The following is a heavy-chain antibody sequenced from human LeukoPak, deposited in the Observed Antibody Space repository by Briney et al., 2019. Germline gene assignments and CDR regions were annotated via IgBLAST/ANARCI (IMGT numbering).Heavy chain of an antibody. CDR3: ARVWVVRHRRYFDY. J-gene: IGHJ4*02. D-gene: IGHD6-19*01. Sequence: GASLKVSCKASGYTFTSYGICWVRQAPGQGLEWRVWISAYNGNTNYAQKLQGRVTMTTDTSTSTAYMELRSLRSDDTAVYYCARVWVVRHRRYFDYWGQGTLVTVSS. CDR2: ISAYNGNT. CDR1: GYTFTSYG. V-gene: IGHV1-18*01.